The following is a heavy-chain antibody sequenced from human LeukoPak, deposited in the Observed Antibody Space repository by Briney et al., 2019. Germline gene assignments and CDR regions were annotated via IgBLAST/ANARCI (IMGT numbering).Heavy chain of an antibody. CDR2: INRSGST. CDR1: GGSFSGYY. Sequence: PSETLSLTCAVYGGSFSGYYWSWIRQPPGKGLEWIGEINRSGSTNYNPSLKSRVTISVDTSKNQFSLKLSSVTAADTAVYYCARGSAPFRSYFDYWGQGTLVTVSS. CDR3: ARGSAPFRSYFDY. D-gene: IGHD3-16*01. V-gene: IGHV4-34*01. J-gene: IGHJ4*02.